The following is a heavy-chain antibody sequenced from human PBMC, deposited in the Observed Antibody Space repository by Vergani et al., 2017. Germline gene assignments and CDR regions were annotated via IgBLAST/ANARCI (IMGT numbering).Heavy chain of an antibody. J-gene: IGHJ4*02. D-gene: IGHD5-12*01. CDR3: AKSGYGEGFDY. Sequence: VQLVESGGGLVQPGGSLRLSCAASGFTFSSYEMNWVRQAPGKGLEWVAVISYDGSNKYYADSVKGRFTISRDNSKNTLYLQMNSLRAEDTAVYYCAKSGYGEGFDYWGQGTLVTVSS. V-gene: IGHV3-30*18. CDR2: ISYDGSNK. CDR1: GFTFSSYE.